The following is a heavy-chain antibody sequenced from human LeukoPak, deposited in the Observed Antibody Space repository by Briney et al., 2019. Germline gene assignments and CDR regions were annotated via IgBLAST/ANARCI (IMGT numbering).Heavy chain of an antibody. Sequence: GASVTVSCKASGYXFTGYYMHWVRQAPGQGLEWMAWINPNSGGTNYAQQLQGRLTLTRDTTISTAYMELSRLRPDDPAVYYCARDEVLRHSYGMDVGGQGTTVTVSS. CDR2: INPNSGGT. J-gene: IGHJ6*02. CDR1: GYXFTGYY. CDR3: ARDEVLRHSYGMDV. D-gene: IGHD3-3*01. V-gene: IGHV1-2*02.